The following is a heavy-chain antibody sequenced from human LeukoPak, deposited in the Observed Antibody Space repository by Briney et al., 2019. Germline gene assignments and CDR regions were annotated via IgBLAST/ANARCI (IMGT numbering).Heavy chain of an antibody. CDR1: GFTFSSYS. J-gene: IGHJ4*02. CDR3: ARELIAAAGNDYFDY. D-gene: IGHD6-13*01. CDR2: ISSSSSTI. V-gene: IGHV3-48*01. Sequence: GGSLRLSCAASGFTFSSYSMNWVRQAPGKGLEWVSYISSSSSTIYYADSVKGRFTISRDNAKNSLYLQMNSLRAEDTAVYYCARELIAAAGNDYFDYWGQGTLVTVSS.